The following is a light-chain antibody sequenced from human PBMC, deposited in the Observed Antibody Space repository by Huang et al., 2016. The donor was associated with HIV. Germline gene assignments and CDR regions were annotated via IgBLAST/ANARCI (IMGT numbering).Light chain of an antibody. Sequence: EIVMTQSPATLSVSPGERATLSCRASQRVSSNLAWYQRKPGQAPRLLIYGNPARFSGSGSGTEFTLTISSLQSEDFAVYYCQHYNNWPTFGPGTKVGIK. CDR1: QRVSSN. V-gene: IGKV3-15*01. CDR3: QHYNNWPT. J-gene: IGKJ3*01.